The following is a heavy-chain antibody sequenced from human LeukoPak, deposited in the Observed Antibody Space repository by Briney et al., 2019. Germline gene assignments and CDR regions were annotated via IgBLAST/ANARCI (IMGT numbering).Heavy chain of an antibody. J-gene: IGHJ3*02. D-gene: IGHD2-2*01. V-gene: IGHV3-53*01. CDR2: IYSGGST. Sequence: GGSLRLSCAASGFTVSSNYMSWVRQAPGKGLEWVSVIYSGGSTYYADSVKGRFTISRDNSKNTLYLQMNSLRAEDTAVYYCARDMAVVPAASDDAFDIWGQGTMVTVSS. CDR1: GFTVSSNY. CDR3: ARDMAVVPAASDDAFDI.